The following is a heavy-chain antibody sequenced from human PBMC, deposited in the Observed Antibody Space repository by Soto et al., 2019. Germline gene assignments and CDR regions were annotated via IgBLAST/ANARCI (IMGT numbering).Heavy chain of an antibody. CDR3: ARPWGQLSTYYYGMDT. J-gene: IGHJ6*02. V-gene: IGHV3-33*01. CDR2: TWSGGRGE. CDR1: GFAFSYHG. D-gene: IGHD3-16*01. Sequence: QVQLVESGGGVVQPGTSLRLSCAASGFAFSYHGIHWVRQAPGKGLEWVAVTWSGGRGEYYADSVRGRFTISRDNSKTTVYLQMNSLRPEDTAVYYCARPWGQLSTYYYGMDTWGQGTTVTVSS.